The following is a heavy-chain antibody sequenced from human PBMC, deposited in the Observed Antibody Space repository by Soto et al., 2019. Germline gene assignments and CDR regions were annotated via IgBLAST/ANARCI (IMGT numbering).Heavy chain of an antibody. CDR1: GFSLSTSGVD. D-gene: IGHD6-6*01. V-gene: IGHV2-5*02. CDR2: IYWDDDK. CDR3: AHRRPYSNSPEYFFDY. J-gene: IGHJ4*02. Sequence: QITLEESGPTLVKPTQTLTLTCTFSGFSLSTSGVDVGWIRQPPGKALEWLALIYWDDDKRYSPSLKSRLTITEDTSKNQVVLTMTNMDPLDTATYYCAHRRPYSNSPEYFFDYWGQGTLVTVSS.